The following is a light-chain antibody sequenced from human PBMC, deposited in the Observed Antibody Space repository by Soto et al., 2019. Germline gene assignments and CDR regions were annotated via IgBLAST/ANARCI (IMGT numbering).Light chain of an antibody. CDR3: QQYNSYPYT. Sequence: DIQMTQSPSTLSASVGDRVTITCRASQSISNWLAWYQQKPGKAPKLLIYDASSLDSRVPSRFSCSGSGTEFTLTISSLQPDDFATYYCQQYNSYPYTFGQGTKVEIK. CDR2: DAS. J-gene: IGKJ2*01. CDR1: QSISNW. V-gene: IGKV1-5*01.